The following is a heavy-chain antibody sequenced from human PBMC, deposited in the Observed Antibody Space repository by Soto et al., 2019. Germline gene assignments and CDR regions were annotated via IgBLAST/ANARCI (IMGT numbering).Heavy chain of an antibody. J-gene: IGHJ4*02. CDR2: INPNSGGT. CDR1: GYTFTGYY. V-gene: IGHV1-2*02. D-gene: IGHD1-26*01. CDR3: ARDLTNVGSSYSTPY. Sequence: GASVKVSCKASGYTFTGYYVHWVRQAPGQGLEWMGCINPNSGGTNYAQKFQGRVTMTRDTSINTAYMEVSRLRSDETAEYYCARDLTNVGSSYSTPYCGQGTLVAFYS.